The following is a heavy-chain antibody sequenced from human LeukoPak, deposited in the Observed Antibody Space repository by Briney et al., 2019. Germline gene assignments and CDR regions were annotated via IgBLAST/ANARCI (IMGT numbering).Heavy chain of an antibody. CDR2: INSDGSST. J-gene: IGHJ5*02. CDR3: ARGYSSDWHNWFDP. V-gene: IGHV3-74*01. CDR1: GFTFTSSW. Sequence: GGSLRLSCAASGFTFTSSWMHWLRQAPGKGLVWFSLINSDGSSTTYADSVKGRFTISRDNAKNTLYLQMHSLRAEDTALYYCARGYSSDWHNWFDPWGQGTLVTVSS. D-gene: IGHD6-19*01.